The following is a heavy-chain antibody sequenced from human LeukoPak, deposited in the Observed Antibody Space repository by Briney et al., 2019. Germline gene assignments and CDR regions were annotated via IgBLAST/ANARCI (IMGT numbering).Heavy chain of an antibody. CDR1: GGSVNSDRYY. V-gene: IGHV4-61*01. Sequence: SETLSLTCTVSGGSVNSDRYYWSWIRQPPGKGLEWIGYIYYSGSTNYNPSLKSRVTISVDTSKNQFSLKLSSVTAADTAVYYCARDSFGGYGRNFDHWGQGTLVTVSS. CDR3: ARDSFGGYGRNFDH. CDR2: IYYSGST. D-gene: IGHD5-12*01. J-gene: IGHJ4*02.